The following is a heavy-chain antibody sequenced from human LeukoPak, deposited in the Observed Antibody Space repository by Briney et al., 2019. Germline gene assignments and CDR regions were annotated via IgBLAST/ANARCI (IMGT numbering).Heavy chain of an antibody. V-gene: IGHV4-34*01. CDR1: GGSFSGYY. CDR3: ATSQGLFDY. Sequence: KPSETLSLTCAVYGGSFSGYYWSWIRQPPGKGLEWIGEINHSGSTNYNPSLKSRVTISVDTSENQFSLKLSSVTAADTAVYYCATSQGLFDYWGQGTLVTVSS. CDR2: INHSGST. J-gene: IGHJ4*02.